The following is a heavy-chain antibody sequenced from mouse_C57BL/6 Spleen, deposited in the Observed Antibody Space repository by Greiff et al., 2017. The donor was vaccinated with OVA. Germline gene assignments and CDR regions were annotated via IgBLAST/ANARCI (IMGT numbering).Heavy chain of an antibody. CDR1: GFTFSDYG. CDR3: ARNVITTVVSPYAMDN. CDR2: ISSGSSTI. Sequence: EVHLVESGGGLVKPGGSLKLSCAASGFTFSDYGMHWVRQAPEKGLEWVAYISSGSSTIYYADTVKGRFTISRDNAKNTLFLQMTSLRSKDTAMYYCARNVITTVVSPYAMDNWGQGTSDTVSS. J-gene: IGHJ4*01. V-gene: IGHV5-17*01. D-gene: IGHD1-1*01.